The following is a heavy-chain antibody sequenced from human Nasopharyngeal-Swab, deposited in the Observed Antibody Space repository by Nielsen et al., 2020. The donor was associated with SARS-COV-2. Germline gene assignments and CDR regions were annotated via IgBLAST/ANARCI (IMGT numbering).Heavy chain of an antibody. Sequence: GESLKISCAGSWFVVSSSFMSWVRQAPGKGLEWVSVTYSGCSTYYADSVSGRFTISRDDSKNTLDLQMDSLGAEDTAVYYCARDWGDWGQGTLVTVSS. CDR2: TYSGCST. J-gene: IGHJ4*02. V-gene: IGHV3-53*01. CDR1: WFVVSSSF. D-gene: IGHD3-16*01. CDR3: ARDWGD.